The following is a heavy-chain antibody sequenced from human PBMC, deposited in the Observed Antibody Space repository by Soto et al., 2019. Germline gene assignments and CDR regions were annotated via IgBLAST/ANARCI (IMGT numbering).Heavy chain of an antibody. CDR1: GGSISSGDYY. CDR2: IYYSGST. D-gene: IGHD2-21*01. V-gene: IGHV4-30-4*01. J-gene: IGHJ5*02. Sequence: PSETLSLTCTVSGGSISSGDYYWSWIRQPPGKGLEWIGYIYYSGSTYYNPSLKSRVTISVDTSKNQLSLKLSSVTAADTAVYYCAGGHSVGLSVQWLDPWGQGTLVTVSS. CDR3: AGGHSVGLSVQWLDP.